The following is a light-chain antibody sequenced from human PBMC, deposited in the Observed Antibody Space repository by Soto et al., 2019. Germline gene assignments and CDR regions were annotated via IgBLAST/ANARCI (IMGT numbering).Light chain of an antibody. Sequence: EIVLTQSPGTLSLYPGERATLSCRASQSVSSIYLAWYQQKPGQAPRRLIYGASSRATGIPDRFSGSGSGTDFTLTISRLEPEDFAVYYCHQYGSSRWTCGHGTKVEI. V-gene: IGKV3-20*01. CDR2: GAS. CDR1: QSVSSIY. J-gene: IGKJ1*01. CDR3: HQYGSSRWT.